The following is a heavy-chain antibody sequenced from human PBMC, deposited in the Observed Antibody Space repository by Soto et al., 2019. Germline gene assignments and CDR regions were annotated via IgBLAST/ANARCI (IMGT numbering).Heavy chain of an antibody. CDR3: AHKTSLYGMDV. J-gene: IGHJ6*02. V-gene: IGHV2-5*02. Sequence: QITLKESGPPLVKPTQTLTLTCTFSGFSLSNSGVGVGWIRQPPGKALECLALIYWDDDKRYSQSLKSRLTHTKDTAKNQVNLTMNNMDPVDTATYYCAHKTSLYGMDVWGQGTTVTVSS. CDR2: IYWDDDK. CDR1: GFSLSNSGVG.